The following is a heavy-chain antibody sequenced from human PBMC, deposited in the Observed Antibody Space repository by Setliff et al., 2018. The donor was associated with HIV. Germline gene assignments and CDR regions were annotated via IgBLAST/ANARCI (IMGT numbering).Heavy chain of an antibody. D-gene: IGHD5-18*01. Sequence: SETLSLTCTVSGGSIRSHYWSWIREPPGKGQEWIGYIYYSGSTNYNPSLKSRVTISVDTSKNQFSLRLSSVTAADTAVDYCARVPRQLLKGAAAYFDYWGQGILVTVSS. V-gene: IGHV4-59*11. CDR1: GGSIRSHY. CDR2: IYYSGST. J-gene: IGHJ4*02. CDR3: ARVPRQLLKGAAAYFDY.